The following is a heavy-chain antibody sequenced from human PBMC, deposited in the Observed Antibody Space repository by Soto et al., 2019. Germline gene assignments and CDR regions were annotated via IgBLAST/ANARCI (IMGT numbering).Heavy chain of an antibody. J-gene: IGHJ3*02. Sequence: GGSLRLSCAASGFIFSSYAMHWVRQAPGKGLEWVAVISYDGSNKYYADSVKGRFTISRDNSKNTLYLQMNSLRAEDTAVYYCARDYYGSGSYYAFDIWGQGTMVTVSS. CDR1: GFIFSSYA. CDR3: ARDYYGSGSYYAFDI. CDR2: ISYDGSNK. V-gene: IGHV3-30*04. D-gene: IGHD3-10*01.